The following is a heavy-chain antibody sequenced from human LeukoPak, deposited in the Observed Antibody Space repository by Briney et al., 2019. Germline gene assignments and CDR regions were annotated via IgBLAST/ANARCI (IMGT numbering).Heavy chain of an antibody. CDR1: GGSFSGYY. Sequence: SETLSLTCAVYGGSFSGYYWSWIRQPPGKGLEWIGEINHSGSTNYNPSLNSRVTISVDTPKNQFSLKLSSVTAADTAVYYCARGHDAFDIWGQGTMVTVSS. J-gene: IGHJ3*02. CDR2: INHSGST. V-gene: IGHV4-34*01. CDR3: ARGHDAFDI.